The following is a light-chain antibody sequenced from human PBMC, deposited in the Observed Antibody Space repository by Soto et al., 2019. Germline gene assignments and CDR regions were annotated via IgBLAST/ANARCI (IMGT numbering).Light chain of an antibody. J-gene: IGKJ1*01. CDR1: QSVPSDW. CDR3: LQDYDFPRT. V-gene: IGKV3-20*02. Sequence: VLTQSPATLSVSPGERATHSCRASQSVPSDWLAWYRHKPGQAPRLLIYGASSRATGVPDRVSGSGSGTDFTLTINRLEPEDFATYYCLQDYDFPRTFGQGTKVDI. CDR2: GAS.